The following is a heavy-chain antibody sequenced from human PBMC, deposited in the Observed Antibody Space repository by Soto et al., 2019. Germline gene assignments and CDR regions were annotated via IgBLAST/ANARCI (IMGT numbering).Heavy chain of an antibody. V-gene: IGHV1-24*01. Sequence: ASVKVSCKLSGYTLTEVSMHWVRQAPGKGLEWMGGFDPEDGEIIYAQKFQGRVTMTEDTSTDTAYMELSSLRSEDTAVYYCASADLGYCSSGSCRNAFDIWGQGTMVTVSS. D-gene: IGHD2-15*01. CDR1: GYTLTEVS. J-gene: IGHJ3*02. CDR2: FDPEDGEI. CDR3: ASADLGYCSSGSCRNAFDI.